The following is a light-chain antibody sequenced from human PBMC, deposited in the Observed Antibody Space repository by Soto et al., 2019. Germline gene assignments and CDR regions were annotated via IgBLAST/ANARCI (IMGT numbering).Light chain of an antibody. CDR2: EVS. CDR3: QSYDGGLSGYV. CDR1: SSDVGGYNY. Sequence: QSALTQPASVSGSPGQSITISCTGTSSDVGGYNYVSWYQQHPGKAPKLMIYEVSNRPSGVSNRFSGSKSGNTASLTISGLQAEDEADYYCQSYDGGLSGYVFGTGTKVTV. J-gene: IGLJ1*01. V-gene: IGLV2-14*01.